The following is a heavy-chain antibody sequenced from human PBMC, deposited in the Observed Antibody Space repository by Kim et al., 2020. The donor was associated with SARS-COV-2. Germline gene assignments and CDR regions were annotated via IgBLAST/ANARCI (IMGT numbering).Heavy chain of an antibody. CDR1: GFTFSSYG. Sequence: GGSLRLSCAASGFTFSSYGMHWVRQAPGKGLEWVAVIWYDGSNKYYADSVKGRFTISRDNSKNTLYLQMNSLRAEDTAVYYCARETSYYYGSGRIYYYGMDVWGHGTTVTVSS. CDR3: ARETSYYYGSGRIYYYGMDV. D-gene: IGHD3-10*01. V-gene: IGHV3-33*01. CDR2: IWYDGSNK. J-gene: IGHJ6*02.